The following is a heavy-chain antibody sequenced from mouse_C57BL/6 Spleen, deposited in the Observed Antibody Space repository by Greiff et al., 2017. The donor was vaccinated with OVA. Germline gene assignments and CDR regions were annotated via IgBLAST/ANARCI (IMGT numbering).Heavy chain of an antibody. CDR2: ISYDGSN. Sequence: EVQRVESGPGLVKPSQSLSLTCSVTGYSITSGYYWNWIRQFPGNKLEWMGYISYDGSNNYNPSLKNRISITRDTSKNQFFLKLNSVTTEDTATYYCARATTVFDYWGQGTTLTVSS. J-gene: IGHJ2*01. CDR3: ARATTVFDY. V-gene: IGHV3-6*01. CDR1: GYSITSGYY. D-gene: IGHD1-1*01.